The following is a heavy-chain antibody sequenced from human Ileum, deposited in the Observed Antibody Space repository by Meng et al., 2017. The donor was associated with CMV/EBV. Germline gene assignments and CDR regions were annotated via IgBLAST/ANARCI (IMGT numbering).Heavy chain of an antibody. CDR1: GFTFSDYS. CDR3: ARFSGGYDFWSGYYRFDY. V-gene: IGHV3-21*01. J-gene: IGHJ4*02. D-gene: IGHD3-3*01. CDR2: ISSISSYI. Sequence: GESLKISCAASGFTFSDYSMNWVRQAPGKGLEWVSSISSISSYIYYADSVRGRFTISRDNAKNSLYLQMNSLRAEDTAVYYCARFSGGYDFWSGYYRFDYWGQGTLVTVSS.